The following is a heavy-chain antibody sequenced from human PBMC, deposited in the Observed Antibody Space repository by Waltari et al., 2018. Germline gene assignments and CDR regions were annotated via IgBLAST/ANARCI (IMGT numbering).Heavy chain of an antibody. J-gene: IGHJ4*02. CDR1: GFTFSSYG. V-gene: IGHV3-30*02. CDR3: AKGELVWPDY. CDR2: IRYDGSNK. Sequence: QVQLVESGGGVVQPGGSLRLSCAASGFTFSSYGMPWVRQAPGKGLEWVAFIRYDGSNKYYADSVKGRFTISRDNSKNTLYLQMNSLRAEDTAVYYCAKGELVWPDYWGQGTLVTVSS. D-gene: IGHD3-16*01.